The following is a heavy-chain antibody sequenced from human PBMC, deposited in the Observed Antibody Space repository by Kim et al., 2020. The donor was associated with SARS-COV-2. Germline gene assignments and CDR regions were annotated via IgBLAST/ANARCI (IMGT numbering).Heavy chain of an antibody. Sequence: GGSLRLSCAASGFTFSNYAMSWIRQVPGQGLDWVSVISGFDGRTYYADSVRGRFTISRDNSKNTLYLQMDDLRAEDTAVYYCAKDFAYGSNGYDFDPLDSWGQGTLVTVSS. CDR2: ISGFDGRT. V-gene: IGHV3-23*01. CDR1: GFTFSNYA. CDR3: AKDFAYGSNGYDFDPLDS. D-gene: IGHD5-12*01. J-gene: IGHJ4*02.